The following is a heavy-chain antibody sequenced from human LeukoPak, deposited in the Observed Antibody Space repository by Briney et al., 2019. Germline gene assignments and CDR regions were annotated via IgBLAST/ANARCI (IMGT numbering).Heavy chain of an antibody. CDR1: GFTVSSNE. CDR2: ISGGST. J-gene: IGHJ1*01. Sequence: GGSLRHSCAASGFTVSSNEMSWVRQAPGKGLEWVSSISGGSTYYADSRKGRFTISRDNSKNTLHLQMNSLRAEDTAVYYCATEDHDYGDYGYFQHWGQGTLVTVSS. D-gene: IGHD4-17*01. V-gene: IGHV3-38-3*01. CDR3: ATEDHDYGDYGYFQH.